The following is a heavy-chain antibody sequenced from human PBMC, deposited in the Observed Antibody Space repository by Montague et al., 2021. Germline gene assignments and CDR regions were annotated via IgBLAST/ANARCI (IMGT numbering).Heavy chain of an antibody. CDR3: ARAEDYYGSGSYLGFDY. V-gene: IGHV4-31*03. Sequence: TLSLTCTVSGGSISSGGHYWSWIRQLPGKGLEWIGYIFYSGNTYYNPSLKSRVTISVDTSKNQFPLKLSSVTAADTAVYYCARAEDYYGSGSYLGFDYWGQGTLVTVSS. D-gene: IGHD3-10*01. J-gene: IGHJ4*02. CDR1: GGSISSGGHY. CDR2: IFYSGNT.